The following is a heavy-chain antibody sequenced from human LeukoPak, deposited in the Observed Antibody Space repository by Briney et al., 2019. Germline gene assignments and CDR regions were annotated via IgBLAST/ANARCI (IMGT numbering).Heavy chain of an antibody. Sequence: SETLSLTCTVSGGSISSSSYYWGWIRQPPGKGLERIGEINHSGSTKYNPSLKSRVTISVDTSKNQFSLKLSSVTAADTAVYYCARGSTTVVRNFDYWGQGTLVTVSS. V-gene: IGHV4-39*07. CDR2: INHSGST. CDR3: ARGSTTVVRNFDY. D-gene: IGHD4-23*01. J-gene: IGHJ4*02. CDR1: GGSISSSSYY.